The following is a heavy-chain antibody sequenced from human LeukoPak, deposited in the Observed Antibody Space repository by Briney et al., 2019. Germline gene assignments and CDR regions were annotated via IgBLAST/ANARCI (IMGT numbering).Heavy chain of an antibody. Sequence: GGSLRLSCAASGFTFSSYDMHWVRQATGKGLEWVLAIGTAGDTYYPGSVKGRFTISRENAKNSLYLQMNSLRAGDTAVYYCARGRNGYYFDYWGQGTLVTVSS. J-gene: IGHJ4*02. CDR2: IGTAGDT. CDR1: GFTFSSYD. CDR3: ARGRNGYYFDY. V-gene: IGHV3-13*01. D-gene: IGHD3-16*01.